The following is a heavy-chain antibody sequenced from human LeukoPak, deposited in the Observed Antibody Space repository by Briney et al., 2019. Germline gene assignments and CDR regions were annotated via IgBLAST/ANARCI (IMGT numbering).Heavy chain of an antibody. CDR1: GGTFSSYA. J-gene: IGHJ3*02. CDR2: IIPIFGTA. CDR3: ASSSGGSYFRLGLAFDI. V-gene: IGHV1-69*13. D-gene: IGHD1-26*01. Sequence: SVKVSCKASGGTFSSYAISWVRQAPGQGLEWMGGIIPIFGTANYAQKFQGRVTITADESTSTAYMELSSLRSEDTAVYYCASSSGGSYFRLGLAFDIWGQGTMVTVSS.